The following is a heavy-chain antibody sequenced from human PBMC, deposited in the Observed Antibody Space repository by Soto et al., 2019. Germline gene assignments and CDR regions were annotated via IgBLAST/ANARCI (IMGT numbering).Heavy chain of an antibody. CDR3: AKTTGGCFSAFES. J-gene: IGHJ3*02. D-gene: IGHD6-25*01. CDR2: ISGSGTTA. CDR1: GFIFSSYA. Sequence: PGGSLRLSCAASGFIFSSYAMSWVRQAPGKGLEWVSAISGSGTTAYYADSVKGRFTFSRDNSKKTMYLQMNSLRAEDTAVYYCAKTTGGCFSAFESGGQGTRVTVSS. V-gene: IGHV3-23*01.